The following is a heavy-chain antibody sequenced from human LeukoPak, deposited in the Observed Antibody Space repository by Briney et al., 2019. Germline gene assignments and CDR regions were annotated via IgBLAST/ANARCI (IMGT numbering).Heavy chain of an antibody. Sequence: PGGSLRLSCAASGFTFSNYEMNWVRQAPGKGLEWVSSISSSSSYIYYADSVKGRFTISRDNAKNSLYLQMNSLRAEDTAVYYCAREIVVVAGLYYYYYMDVWGKGTTVTVSS. D-gene: IGHD2-15*01. V-gene: IGHV3-21*01. J-gene: IGHJ6*03. CDR1: GFTFSNYE. CDR2: ISSSSSYI. CDR3: AREIVVVAGLYYYYYMDV.